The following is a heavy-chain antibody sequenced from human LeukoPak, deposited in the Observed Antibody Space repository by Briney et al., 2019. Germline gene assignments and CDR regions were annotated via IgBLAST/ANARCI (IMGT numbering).Heavy chain of an antibody. V-gene: IGHV4-34*01. D-gene: IGHD5-24*01. CDR2: INHSGST. CDR3: AGSRDGYNQPFDY. Sequence: SETLSLTCAVYGGSFSGYYWSWIRQPPGKGLEWIGEINHSGSTNYNPSLKSRVTISVDTSKNQFSPKLSSVTAADTAVYYCAGSRDGYNQPFDYWGQGTLVTVSS. CDR1: GGSFSGYY. J-gene: IGHJ4*02.